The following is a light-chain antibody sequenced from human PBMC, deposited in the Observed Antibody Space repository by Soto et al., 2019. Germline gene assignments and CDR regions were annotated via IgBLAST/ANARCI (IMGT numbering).Light chain of an antibody. Sequence: QSVLTQPASVSGSPGQSITISCTGTSSDVGGYNYVSWYQHHPGKAPKLMIYEVSNRPSGVSNRFSGSKSGNTASLTISGLQAEDEADSYCSSYRDTHNLVFGIGTKVTVL. J-gene: IGLJ1*01. V-gene: IGLV2-14*01. CDR3: SSYRDTHNLV. CDR2: EVS. CDR1: SSDVGGYNY.